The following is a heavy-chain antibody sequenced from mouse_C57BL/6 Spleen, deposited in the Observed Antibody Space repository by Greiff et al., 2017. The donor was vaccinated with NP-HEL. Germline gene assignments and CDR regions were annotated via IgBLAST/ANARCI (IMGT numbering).Heavy chain of an antibody. CDR2: ISGGGGNT. D-gene: IGHD2-4*01. CDR3: ASPYDYGGDYYAMDY. CDR1: GFTFSSYT. J-gene: IGHJ4*01. V-gene: IGHV5-9*01. Sequence: EVKLMESGGGLVKPGGSLKLSCAASGFTFSSYTMSWVRQTPEKRLEWVATISGGGGNTYYPDSVKGRFTISRDNAKNTLYLQMSSLRSEDTALYYCASPYDYGGDYYAMDYWGQGTSVTVSS.